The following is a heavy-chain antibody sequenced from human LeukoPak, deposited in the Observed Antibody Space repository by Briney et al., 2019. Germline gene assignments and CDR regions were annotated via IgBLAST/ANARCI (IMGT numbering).Heavy chain of an antibody. V-gene: IGHV3-23*01. CDR2: IGASGGST. CDR1: GFTFRSYV. Sequence: GGSLRLSCAVSGFTFRSYVMSWVRQAPGKGLEWVSGIGASGGSTYYADSVKGRFTISRDNSKNTLYLQMNSLRTEDTAVYYCTTDAVAYTQFDYWGQGTLVTVSS. J-gene: IGHJ4*02. CDR3: TTDAVAYTQFDY. D-gene: IGHD2-2*02.